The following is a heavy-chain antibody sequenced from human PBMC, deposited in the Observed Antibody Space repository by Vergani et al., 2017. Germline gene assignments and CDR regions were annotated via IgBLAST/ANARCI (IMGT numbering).Heavy chain of an antibody. Sequence: QVQLVESGGGVVQPGGSLRLSCAASGFTFSSYGMHWVRQAPGKGLEWVAFIRYDGSNKYYADSVKGRFTISRENAKNSLYLQMNSLRAGDTAVYYCARAPLDYGDCGGWYFDLWGRGTLVTVSS. CDR2: IRYDGSNK. CDR3: ARAPLDYGDCGGWYFDL. J-gene: IGHJ2*01. CDR1: GFTFSSYG. D-gene: IGHD4-17*01. V-gene: IGHV3-30*02.